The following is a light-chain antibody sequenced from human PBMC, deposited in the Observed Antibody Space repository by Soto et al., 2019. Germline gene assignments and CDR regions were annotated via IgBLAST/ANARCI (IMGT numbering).Light chain of an antibody. Sequence: DIQMTQSPSSLSASVGDRVTITCRASQSVSNFLTWYQQKSGKAPKLLISAASSLQSGVPSRFSGRGSGTFFTLTISNLQPEDFATYYCQQSDSTPLTFGGGTKVEIK. CDR1: QSVSNF. CDR2: AAS. CDR3: QQSDSTPLT. V-gene: IGKV1-39*01. J-gene: IGKJ4*01.